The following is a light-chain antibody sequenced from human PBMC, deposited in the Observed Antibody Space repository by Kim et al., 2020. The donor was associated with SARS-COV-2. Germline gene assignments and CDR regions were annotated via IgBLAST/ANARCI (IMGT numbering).Light chain of an antibody. CDR3: NSRDSSGNLV. CDR2: GKN. Sequence: SSELTQDPAVSVALGQTVRITCQGDSLRSSYASWYQQKPGQAPVLVIYGKNNRPSGIPDRFSGSSSGNTASLTITGAQAEDEADYYCNSRDSSGNLVFGGGTQLTVL. CDR1: SLRSSY. V-gene: IGLV3-19*01. J-gene: IGLJ2*01.